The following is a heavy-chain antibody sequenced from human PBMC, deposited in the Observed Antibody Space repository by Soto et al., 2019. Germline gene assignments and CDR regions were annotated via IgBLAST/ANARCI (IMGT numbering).Heavy chain of an antibody. Sequence: QVQLVESGGGVVQPGESLRLSCAASVFTFSSYAMHWVRQAPGKGLEWVAVVSNDGSNKYYADSVKGRFTISRDNSKNTLNLQMNSLRAEDTAVYYCAKDQSTNSRSYHALDVWGQGTTVTVSS. V-gene: IGHV3-30*18. CDR1: VFTFSSYA. D-gene: IGHD2-8*01. J-gene: IGHJ6*02. CDR3: AKDQSTNSRSYHALDV. CDR2: VSNDGSNK.